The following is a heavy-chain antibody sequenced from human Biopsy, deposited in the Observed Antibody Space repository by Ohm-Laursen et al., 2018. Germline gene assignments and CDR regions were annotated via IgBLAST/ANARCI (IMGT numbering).Heavy chain of an antibody. CDR2: FYHDGNT. V-gene: IGHV4-61*08. Sequence: SETLSLTCSVSGASVRSSDYYWGWVRQPPGRGLGWIGYFYHDGNTSDNPSLKSRLTMSRDTSKNQFSLKLTSVTATDTAVYYCARGRLRAVARFDYWGQGTLVTVSS. CDR3: ARGRLRAVARFDY. J-gene: IGHJ4*02. D-gene: IGHD6-19*01. CDR1: GASVRSSDYY.